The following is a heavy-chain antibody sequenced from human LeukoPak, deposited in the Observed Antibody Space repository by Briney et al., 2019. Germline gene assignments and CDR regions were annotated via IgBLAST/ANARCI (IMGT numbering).Heavy chain of an antibody. D-gene: IGHD4-17*01. Sequence: GGSLRLSCAASGFTFSDYYMSWIRQTPGKGLEWVANIKQDGSQKYYVDSVKGRFSISRDNAKSSLYFQMNSLRAEDTAVYYCAREARGDDYFDLWGRGTLVTVSS. J-gene: IGHJ2*01. CDR3: AREARGDDYFDL. CDR2: IKQDGSQK. CDR1: GFTFSDYY. V-gene: IGHV3-7*05.